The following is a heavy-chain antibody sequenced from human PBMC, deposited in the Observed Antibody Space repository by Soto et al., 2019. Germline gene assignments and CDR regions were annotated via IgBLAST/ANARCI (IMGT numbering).Heavy chain of an antibody. CDR1: GGSISSYY. V-gene: IGHV4-59*01. CDR3: ARDLPSTYYYGMDV. Sequence: PSETLSLTCTVSGGSISSYYWSWIRQPPGKGLEWIGYIYYSGSTNYNPSLKSRVTISVDTSKNQFSLKLSSVTAADTAVYYCARDLPSTYYYGMDVWGQGTTVTVSS. J-gene: IGHJ6*02. CDR2: IYYSGST.